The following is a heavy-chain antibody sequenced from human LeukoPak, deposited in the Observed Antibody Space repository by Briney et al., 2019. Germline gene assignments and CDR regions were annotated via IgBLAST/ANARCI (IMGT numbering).Heavy chain of an antibody. Sequence: GRSLRLSCAASGFTFSSYAMHWVRQAPGKGLGWVAVISYDGSNKYYADSVKGRFTISRDNSKNTLHLQMNSLRAEDTAVYYCARDPSSGWPGSYWGQGTLVTVSS. CDR3: ARDPSSGWPGSY. CDR1: GFTFSSYA. D-gene: IGHD6-19*01. V-gene: IGHV3-30*04. CDR2: ISYDGSNK. J-gene: IGHJ4*02.